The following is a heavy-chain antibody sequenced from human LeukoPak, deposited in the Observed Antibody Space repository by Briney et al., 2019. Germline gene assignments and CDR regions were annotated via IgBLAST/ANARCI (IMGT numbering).Heavy chain of an antibody. J-gene: IGHJ4*02. V-gene: IGHV4-34*01. Sequence: PSETLSLTCAVYGGSFSGYYWSWIRQPPGKGLELIGEINHSGSTNYNPSLKSRVTISVDTSKNKFSLKLSSVTAADTAVYYCASGGGYSYGYTFDYWGREPWSPSPQ. CDR3: ASGGGYSYGYTFDY. CDR1: GGSFSGYY. CDR2: INHSGST. D-gene: IGHD5-18*01.